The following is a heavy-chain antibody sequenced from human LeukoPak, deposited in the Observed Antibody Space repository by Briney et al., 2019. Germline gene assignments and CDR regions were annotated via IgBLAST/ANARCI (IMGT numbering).Heavy chain of an antibody. J-gene: IGHJ4*02. Sequence: KPGASVKVSCKASGYTFTSYYMHWVRQAPGQGLEWMGIINPSGGSTSYAQKFQGRVTMTRDTSTSTVYMELSSVRSEDTAVYYCARAARGDYGDYGGRYWGQGTLVTVSS. CDR2: INPSGGST. V-gene: IGHV1-46*03. D-gene: IGHD4-17*01. CDR3: ARAARGDYGDYGGRY. CDR1: GYTFTSYY.